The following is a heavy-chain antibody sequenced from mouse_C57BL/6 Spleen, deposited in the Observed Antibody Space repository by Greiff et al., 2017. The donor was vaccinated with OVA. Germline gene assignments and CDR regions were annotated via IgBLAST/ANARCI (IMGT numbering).Heavy chain of an antibody. D-gene: IGHD1-1*02. CDR2: ISSGSSTI. V-gene: IGHV5-17*01. CDR1: GFTFSDYG. J-gene: IGHJ4*01. Sequence: DVMLVESGGGLVKPGGSLKLSCAASGFTFSDYGMHWVRQAPEKGLEWVAYISSGSSTIYYADTVKGRFTISRDNAKNTLFLQMTSLRSEDTAMYYCARKPYGYAMDYWGLGTSVTVSS. CDR3: ARKPYGYAMDY.